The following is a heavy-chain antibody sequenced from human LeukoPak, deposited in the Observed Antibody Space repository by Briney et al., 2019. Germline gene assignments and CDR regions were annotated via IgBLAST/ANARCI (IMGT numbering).Heavy chain of an antibody. CDR1: GINFSDYS. J-gene: IGHJ4*02. CDR2: ISGTSNFI. CDR3: ARDVEYYDSSGYYVSGY. V-gene: IGHV3-21*04. D-gene: IGHD3-22*01. Sequence: PGGSLRLSCAASGINFSDYSMNWVRQAPGKGLEWVASISGTSNFIYYADSVKGRFTVSRDYGKNSLFLQMSSLRAEDTAVYYCARDVEYYDSSGYYVSGYWGQGTLVTVSS.